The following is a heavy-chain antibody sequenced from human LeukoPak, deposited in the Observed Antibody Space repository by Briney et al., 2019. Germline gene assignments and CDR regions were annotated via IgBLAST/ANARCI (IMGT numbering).Heavy chain of an antibody. D-gene: IGHD4-11*01. CDR1: GGSFSGYY. J-gene: IGHJ4*02. CDR2: INHSGST. CDR3: ARGLGGPDSI. Sequence: SETLSLTCAVYGGSFSGYYWSWIRQPPGKGLEWIGEINHSGSTNYNPSLKSRVTISVDTSKNQFSLKLSSVTAADTAVYYCARGLGGPDSIWGQGTLVTVSS. V-gene: IGHV4-34*01.